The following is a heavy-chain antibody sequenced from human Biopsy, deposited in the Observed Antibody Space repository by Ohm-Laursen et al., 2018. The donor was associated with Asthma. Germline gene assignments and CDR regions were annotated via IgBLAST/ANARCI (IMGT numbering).Heavy chain of an antibody. CDR3: ARTTYGHDGFDP. CDR2: IYYSGST. J-gene: IGHJ5*02. CDR1: GGSINIGDYY. D-gene: IGHD4-17*01. V-gene: IGHV4-31*03. Sequence: TLSPTCPVSGGSINIGDYYWSWIRQHPVKGLEWIGHIYYSGSTYYNPSLKSRVSISLDTSKNQFSLSLTSVTAADTAVYYCARTTYGHDGFDPWGQGTLVTVSS.